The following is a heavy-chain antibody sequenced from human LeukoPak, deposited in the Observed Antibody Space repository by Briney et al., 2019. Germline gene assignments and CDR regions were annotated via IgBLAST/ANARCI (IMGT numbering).Heavy chain of an antibody. V-gene: IGHV3-21*06. Sequence: GGSLRLSCAGSGFTFSTYSMNWFRQAPGKGLEWVSSISSTSYSKYYAGSVEGRFTISRDNPKNSLFLQMNSLRAEDTAIYYCVRKMKTGSSSGDYDYWGQGTLVTVSS. CDR2: ISSTSYSK. CDR1: GFTFSTYS. D-gene: IGHD1-1*01. CDR3: VRKMKTGSSSGDYDY. J-gene: IGHJ4*02.